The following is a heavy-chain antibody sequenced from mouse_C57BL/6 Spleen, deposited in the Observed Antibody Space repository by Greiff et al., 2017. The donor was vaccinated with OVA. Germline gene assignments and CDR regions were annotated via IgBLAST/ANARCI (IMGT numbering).Heavy chain of an antibody. D-gene: IGHD1-1*01. CDR3: ATFITTVARYFDV. V-gene: IGHV1-81*01. CDR1: GYTFTSYG. Sequence: VQLQQSGAELARPGASLKLSCKASGYTFTSYGISWVKQRTGQGLEWIGEIYPRSGNTYYNEKFKGKATLTADKSSSTAYMELRSLTSEDSAVYFCATFITTVARYFDVWGTGTTVTVSS. J-gene: IGHJ1*03. CDR2: IYPRSGNT.